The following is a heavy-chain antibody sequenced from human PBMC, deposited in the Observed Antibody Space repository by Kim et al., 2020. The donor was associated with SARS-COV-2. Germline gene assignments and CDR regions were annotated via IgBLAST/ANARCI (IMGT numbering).Heavy chain of an antibody. D-gene: IGHD6-19*01. CDR3: ARGSRQWLVKGRHWFDP. CDR2: IYYSGST. CDR1: GGSISSYY. V-gene: IGHV4-59*13. J-gene: IGHJ5*02. Sequence: SETLSLTCTVSGGSISSYYWSWIRQPSGKGLEWIGYIYYSGSTNYNPSLKSRVTISVDTSKNQFSLKLSSVTAADTAVYYCARGSRQWLVKGRHWFDPWGQGTLVTVSS.